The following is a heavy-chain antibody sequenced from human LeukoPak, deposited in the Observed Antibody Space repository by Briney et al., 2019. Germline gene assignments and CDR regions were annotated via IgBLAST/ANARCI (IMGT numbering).Heavy chain of an antibody. CDR1: GFTFSNAW. V-gene: IGHV3-15*01. CDR2: IKSKTDGGTT. CDR3: TTRPGIAAAGTYYYYGMDV. J-gene: IGHJ6*02. D-gene: IGHD6-13*01. Sequence: GGSLRLSCAASGFTFSNAWMSWVRQAPGKGLEWVGRIKSKTDGGTTDYAAPVKGRFTISRDDPKNTLYLQMNSLKTEDTAVYYCTTRPGIAAAGTYYYYGMDVWGQGTTVTVSS.